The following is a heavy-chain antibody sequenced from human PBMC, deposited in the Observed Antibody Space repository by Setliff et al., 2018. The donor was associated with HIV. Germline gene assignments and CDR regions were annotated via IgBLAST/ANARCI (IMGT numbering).Heavy chain of an antibody. CDR3: ARTTTFFDY. J-gene: IGHJ4*02. CDR2: FYYTGST. CDR1: GGSISNYY. Sequence: SETLSLTCTVSGGSISNYYWSWIRQPPGKGLEWIGYFYYTGSTNYNPSLKSRVTISVDTSKNQFSLKLSSVTAADTAVYYCARTTTFFDYWGQGTLVTV. V-gene: IGHV4-59*01. D-gene: IGHD3-16*01.